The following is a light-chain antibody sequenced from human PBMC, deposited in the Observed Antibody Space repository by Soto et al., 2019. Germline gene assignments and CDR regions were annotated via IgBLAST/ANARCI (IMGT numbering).Light chain of an antibody. CDR1: SSDVGGYNY. V-gene: IGLV2-11*01. Sequence: QSVLTQPRSVSGSPGQSVTISCTGTSSDVGGYNYVSWYQQHPGKAPKVMIYDVSERPSGVPDRFSGSKSGNTASLTISGLQAEDEADYYCCSYAGSPRYVFGTGTKLPS. CDR3: CSYAGSPRYV. J-gene: IGLJ1*01. CDR2: DVS.